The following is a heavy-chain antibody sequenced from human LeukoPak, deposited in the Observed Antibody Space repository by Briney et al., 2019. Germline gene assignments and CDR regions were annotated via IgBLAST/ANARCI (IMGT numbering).Heavy chain of an antibody. D-gene: IGHD1-26*01. CDR1: GGSFSSYY. J-gene: IGHJ2*01. V-gene: IGHV4-4*07. CDR2: ISTSGRT. CDR3: ARDRMGAPRPIYWYFDL. Sequence: PSETLSLTCTVSGGSFSSYYWSWIRQPAGKGLEWIGRISTSGRTNYNPSLKSRVIMSVDTSKNQFSLKLSSVTAADTAVYYCARDRMGAPRPIYWYFDLWGRGTLVTVSS.